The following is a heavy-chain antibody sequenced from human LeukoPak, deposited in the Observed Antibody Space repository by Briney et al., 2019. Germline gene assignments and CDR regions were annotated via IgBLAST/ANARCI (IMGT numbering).Heavy chain of an antibody. J-gene: IGHJ5*02. CDR3: AREVVTGELVRFDP. V-gene: IGHV1-69*06. CDR2: IIPIFGTA. CDR1: GGTFSSYA. D-gene: IGHD4-23*01. Sequence: VASVKVSCKASGGTFSSYAISWVRQAPGQGLEWMGGIIPIFGTANYAQKFQGRVTITADKSTSTAYMELSSLRSEDTAVYYCAREVVTGELVRFDPWGQGTLVTVSS.